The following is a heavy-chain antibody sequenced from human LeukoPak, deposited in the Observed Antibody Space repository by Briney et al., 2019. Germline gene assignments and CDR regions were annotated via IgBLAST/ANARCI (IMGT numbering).Heavy chain of an antibody. CDR3: ARDLLEPEDRGSNLRDY. V-gene: IGHV1-2*06. CDR1: GYTFTGYY. CDR2: INPNSGGT. D-gene: IGHD1-26*01. Sequence: ASVKVSCKASGYTFTGYYMHWVRQAPGQGLEWMGRINPNSGGTNYAQKFQGRVTMTRDTSISTAYMELSRLRSDDTAVYYCARDLLEPEDRGSNLRDYWGQGTLVPVSS. J-gene: IGHJ4*02.